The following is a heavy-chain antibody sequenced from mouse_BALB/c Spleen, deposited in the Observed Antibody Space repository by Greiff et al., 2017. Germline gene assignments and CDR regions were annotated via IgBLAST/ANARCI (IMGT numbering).Heavy chain of an antibody. V-gene: IGHV5-6-4*01. D-gene: IGHD1-1*01. CDR3: TRDYYYGSSPYYFDY. Sequence: EVKLMESGGGLVKPGGSLKLSCAASGFTFSSYTMSWVRQTPEKRLEWVATISSGGSYTYYPDSVKGRFTIARDNAKNTLYLQMSSLKSEDTAMYYWTRDYYYGSSPYYFDYWGQGTTLTVSS. CDR1: GFTFSSYT. J-gene: IGHJ2*01. CDR2: ISSGGSYT.